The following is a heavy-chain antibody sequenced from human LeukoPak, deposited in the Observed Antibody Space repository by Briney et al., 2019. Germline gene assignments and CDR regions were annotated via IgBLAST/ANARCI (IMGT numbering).Heavy chain of an antibody. J-gene: IGHJ6*02. CDR3: ARVFQGDGDKPYGMDV. Sequence: PGGSLRLSCAASGFTFSSFGMHWVRQAPGKGLEWVAIIWYDGGNKYYADSVKGRFTISRDNSKNTLYLQMKSLRAEDTAVYYCARVFQGDGDKPYGMDVWGQGTTVTVSS. V-gene: IGHV3-33*01. CDR1: GFTFSSFG. D-gene: IGHD5-24*01. CDR2: IWYDGGNK.